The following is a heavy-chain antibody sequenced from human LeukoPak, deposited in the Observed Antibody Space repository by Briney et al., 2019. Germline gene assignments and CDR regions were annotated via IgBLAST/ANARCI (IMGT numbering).Heavy chain of an antibody. CDR3: ARDSIAAAGTFPEH. D-gene: IGHD6-13*01. V-gene: IGHV1-2*02. Sequence: ASLKLSCKASGYTFTGYYMHCGPQAPGQGLEWRGWINPNSGGTNYAQKFQGRVTMTRDTSISTAHMELSGLRSDDTAVYYCARDSIAAAGTFPEHWGQGTLVTVSS. CDR2: INPNSGGT. J-gene: IGHJ4*02. CDR1: GYTFTGYY.